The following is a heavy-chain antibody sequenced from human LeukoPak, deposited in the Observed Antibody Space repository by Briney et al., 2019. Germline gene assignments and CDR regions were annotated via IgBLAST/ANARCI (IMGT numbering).Heavy chain of an antibody. CDR1: GFMFSDYF. Sequence: PGGSLRLSCAASGFMFSDYFMSWILQAPGKELEWISYISSNSKYTKYADSVKGRFTISRDNAKNSLYLQMNSLRAEDTAVYYCARDPVLLWFGELGGFDYWGQGTLVTVSS. CDR2: ISSNSKYT. CDR3: ARDPVLLWFGELGGFDY. D-gene: IGHD3-10*01. J-gene: IGHJ4*02. V-gene: IGHV3-11*06.